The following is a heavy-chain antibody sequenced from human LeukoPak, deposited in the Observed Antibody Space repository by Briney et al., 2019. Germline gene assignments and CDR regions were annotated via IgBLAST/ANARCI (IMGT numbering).Heavy chain of an antibody. V-gene: IGHV7-4-1*01. CDR3: ARGEAGWSDAFDI. Sequence: ASVKVSCKASGYTFTTYAMNWVRQAPGQGLGWMGWINTNTGNPTYAQGFTGRFVFSLDTSVSTAYLQICSLKAEDTAVYYCARGEAGWSDAFDIWGQGTMVTVSS. CDR1: GYTFTTYA. J-gene: IGHJ3*02. D-gene: IGHD6-19*01. CDR2: INTNTGNP.